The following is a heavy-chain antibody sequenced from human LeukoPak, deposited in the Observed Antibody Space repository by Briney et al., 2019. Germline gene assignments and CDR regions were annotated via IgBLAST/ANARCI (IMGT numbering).Heavy chain of an antibody. Sequence: SETLSLTCTVSGGSISSYHWSWIRQPPGKGLEWIGYIYYSGSTNYNPSLKSRVTISVDTSKNQFSLKLSSVTAADTAVYYCGRGDSSGLDYWGQGTLVTVSS. CDR3: GRGDSSGLDY. CDR1: GGSISSYH. D-gene: IGHD6-19*01. V-gene: IGHV4-59*08. CDR2: IYYSGST. J-gene: IGHJ4*02.